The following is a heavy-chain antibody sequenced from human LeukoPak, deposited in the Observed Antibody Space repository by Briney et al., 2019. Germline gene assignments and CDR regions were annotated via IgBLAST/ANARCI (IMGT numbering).Heavy chain of an antibody. CDR2: IRSKAYGGTT. J-gene: IGHJ3*02. V-gene: IGHV3-49*04. CDR3: TRDQAGAFDI. Sequence: GGSLRLSCAASGFTFSNAGMSWVRQAPGKGLEWVGFIRSKAYGGTTEYAASVKGRFTISRDDSKSIAYLQMNSLKTEDTAVYYCTRDQAGAFDIWGQGTMVTVSS. CDR1: GFTFSNAG.